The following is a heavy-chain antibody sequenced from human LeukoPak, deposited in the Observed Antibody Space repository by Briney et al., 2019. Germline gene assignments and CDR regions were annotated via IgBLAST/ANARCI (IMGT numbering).Heavy chain of an antibody. Sequence: GGSLRLSCAASGFTFSTYAMHWVRQAPGKGLEWVAFIWPDGSKKYYADSVKGRFAISRENSKNTLYLQMNDLRPEDTALYFCAKISSSAEPNFDYWGQGTLLTVSS. J-gene: IGHJ4*02. CDR2: IWPDGSKK. CDR1: GFTFSTYA. D-gene: IGHD1-14*01. CDR3: AKISSSAEPNFDY. V-gene: IGHV3-30*02.